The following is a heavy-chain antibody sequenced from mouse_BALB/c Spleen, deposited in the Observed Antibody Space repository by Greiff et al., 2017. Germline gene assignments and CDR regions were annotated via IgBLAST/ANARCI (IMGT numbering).Heavy chain of an antibody. V-gene: IGHV5-12-1*01. CDR1: GFAFSSYD. Sequence: EVMLVESGGGLVKPGGSLKLSCAASGFAFSSYDMSWVRQTPEKRLEWVAYISSGGGSTYYPDTVKGRFTISRDNAKNTLYLQMSSLKSEDTAMYYCARRGITTSYFDYWGQGTTLTVSS. CDR2: ISSGGGST. CDR3: ARRGITTSYFDY. D-gene: IGHD1-1*01. J-gene: IGHJ2*01.